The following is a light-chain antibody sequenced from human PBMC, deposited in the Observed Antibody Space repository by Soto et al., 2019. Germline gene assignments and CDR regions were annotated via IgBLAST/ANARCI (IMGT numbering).Light chain of an antibody. CDR2: EVS. Sequence: QSALTQPPSASGSPGQSVTISCTGTSGDVGGYNYVSWYQQHPGKAPKLMIFEVSERPSGVPDRFSASKSGNTASLTVSGLQAEDEADYYCSSYAGSNNYVFGTGTQAHRP. V-gene: IGLV2-8*01. CDR3: SSYAGSNNYV. J-gene: IGLJ1*01. CDR1: SGDVGGYNY.